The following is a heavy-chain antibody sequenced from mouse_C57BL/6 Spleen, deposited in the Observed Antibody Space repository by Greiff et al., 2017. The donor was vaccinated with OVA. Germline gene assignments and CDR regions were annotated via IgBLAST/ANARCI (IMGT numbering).Heavy chain of an antibody. V-gene: IGHV1-15*01. CDR3: TRVTRTGTDYAMDY. Sequence: VKLMESGAELVRPGASVTLSCKASGYTFTDYEMHWVKQTPVHGLEWIGAIDPETGGTAYNQKFKGKAILTADKSSSTAYMELRSLTSEDSAVYYCTRVTRTGTDYAMDYWGQGTSVTVSS. CDR2: IDPETGGT. J-gene: IGHJ4*01. CDR1: GYTFTDYE. D-gene: IGHD4-1*01.